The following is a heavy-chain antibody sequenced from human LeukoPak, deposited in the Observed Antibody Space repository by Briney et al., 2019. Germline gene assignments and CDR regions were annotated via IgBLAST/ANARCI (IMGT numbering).Heavy chain of an antibody. Sequence: SETLSLTCTVSGGSISSYYWSWIRQPAGKGLEWIGRIYTSGSTNYNPSLKSRVTMSVGTSKNQFSLKLSSVTAADTAVYYCARDYTLDYYGSGSYYGGVFDPWGQGTLVTVSS. J-gene: IGHJ5*02. D-gene: IGHD3-10*01. CDR2: IYTSGST. CDR3: ARDYTLDYYGSGSYYGGVFDP. V-gene: IGHV4-4*07. CDR1: GGSISSYY.